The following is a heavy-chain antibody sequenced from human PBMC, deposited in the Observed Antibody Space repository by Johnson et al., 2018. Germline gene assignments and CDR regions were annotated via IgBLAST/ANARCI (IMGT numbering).Heavy chain of an antibody. CDR1: GFTFGDTT. V-gene: IGHV3-43*01. Sequence: VQLVQSGGAVVQPGGSLRLSCAASGFTFGDTTMHWVRQAPGKGLEHISLISGSGRNTYYGDSVKGRFTVSRENRRNSMYLQMSSLRTEDTALYHCVKDKNWGFDYWGKGTLVTVSS. D-gene: IGHD7-27*01. CDR2: ISGSGRNT. CDR3: VKDKNWGFDY. J-gene: IGHJ4*02.